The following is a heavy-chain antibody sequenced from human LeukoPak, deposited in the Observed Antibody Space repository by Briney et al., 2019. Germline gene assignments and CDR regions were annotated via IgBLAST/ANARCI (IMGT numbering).Heavy chain of an antibody. CDR3: ARAGSNWNYVY. CDR2: IKQDGSEK. Sequence: GGSLRLSCAASGLTFSSHWMHWVRQTPGKGLEWVANIKQDGSEKYYADSVKGRFTISRDNTKNSLSLQMNSLRAEDTAVYYCARAGSNWNYVYWGQGTLVTVSS. J-gene: IGHJ4*02. V-gene: IGHV3-7*01. CDR1: GLTFSSHW. D-gene: IGHD1-7*01.